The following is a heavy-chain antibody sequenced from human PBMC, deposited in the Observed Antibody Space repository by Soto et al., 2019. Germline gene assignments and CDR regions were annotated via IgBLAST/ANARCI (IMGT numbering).Heavy chain of an antibody. CDR3: ASGNPHFYGSGRNYGMAV. CDR1: GFTFSLYW. D-gene: IGHD3-10*01. V-gene: IGHV3-74*01. CDR2: INSDGSTT. J-gene: IGHJ6*02. Sequence: GGSLRLSCAASGFTFSLYWMRWVRQAPGKGLVWVSRINSDGSTTNYADSVKGRFTISRDNAKNTLYLRMTGLRAEDTAVYYCASGNPHFYGSGRNYGMAVWGQGTTGTVSS.